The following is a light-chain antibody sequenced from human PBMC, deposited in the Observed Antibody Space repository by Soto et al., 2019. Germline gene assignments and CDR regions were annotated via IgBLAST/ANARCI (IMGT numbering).Light chain of an antibody. CDR1: QGISNY. V-gene: IGKV1-27*01. Sequence: DIQMTQSPSSLSASVGDRVTITCRASQGISNYLAWYQQQPGKVPKLLIYVASTLQSGVPSRFSGSGSGKDFTLTISSLRPEDVATYYCQKYNSAPWTFGQGTKVEIK. CDR3: QKYNSAPWT. CDR2: VAS. J-gene: IGKJ1*01.